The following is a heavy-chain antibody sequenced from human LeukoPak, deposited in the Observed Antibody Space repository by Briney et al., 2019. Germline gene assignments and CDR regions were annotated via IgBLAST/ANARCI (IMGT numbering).Heavy chain of an antibody. D-gene: IGHD6-13*01. Sequence: GGSLRLSCTASGFTFSSRWMSWVRQAPGKGLEFMANIKEDGSAEYYVDSVKGRFTISRDNAKKSLYLQMNSLRAEDTAVYYCARYAAGTGSYFDYWGQGTLVTVSS. CDR3: ARYAAGTGSYFDY. V-gene: IGHV3-7*01. J-gene: IGHJ4*02. CDR2: IKEDGSAE. CDR1: GFTFSSRW.